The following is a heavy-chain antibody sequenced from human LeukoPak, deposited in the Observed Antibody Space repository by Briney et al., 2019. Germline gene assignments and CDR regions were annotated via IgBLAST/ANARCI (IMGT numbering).Heavy chain of an antibody. CDR1: GFTFNDFA. Sequence: PGGSLRLSCAASGFTFNDFAMTWFRQAPGKGLEWVSSIGDAGTYYADSVKGRFTISRDNSKNMLYLQLNSLRAGDTAMYYCAKNLGPFDVRGQGTMVTVSS. D-gene: IGHD3-16*01. CDR3: AKNLGPFDV. CDR2: IGDAGT. V-gene: IGHV3-23*01. J-gene: IGHJ3*01.